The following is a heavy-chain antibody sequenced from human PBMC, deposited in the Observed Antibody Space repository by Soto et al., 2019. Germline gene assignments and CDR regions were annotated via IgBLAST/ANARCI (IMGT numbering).Heavy chain of an antibody. Sequence: EVQLVESGGGRVKPGGSLRLSCAASGFTFSSYSMNWVRQAPGKGLEWVSSISSSSSYIYYADSVKGRFTISRDNAKNSLYLQMNSLRAEDTAVYYCAREGCSSTSCYFGYDFWSGYFAFDIWGQGTMVTVSS. CDR3: AREGCSSTSCYFGYDFWSGYFAFDI. V-gene: IGHV3-21*01. CDR2: ISSSSSYI. D-gene: IGHD3-3*01. J-gene: IGHJ3*02. CDR1: GFTFSSYS.